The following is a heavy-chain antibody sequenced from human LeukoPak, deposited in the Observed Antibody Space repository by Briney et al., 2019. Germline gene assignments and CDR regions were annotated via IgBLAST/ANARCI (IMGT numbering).Heavy chain of an antibody. CDR2: IYHSGST. J-gene: IGHJ6*02. CDR3: ARDGSNWSNDYYHGVDV. CDR1: GGSISSSNW. Sequence: SETLSLTCAVSGGSISSSNWWSWVRPPPGKGLEWIGEIYHSGSTNYNPSLKSRVTISVDKSKNQFSLKLSSVTAADTAVYYCARDGSNWSNDYYHGVDVWGQGTTVTVSS. V-gene: IGHV4-4*02. D-gene: IGHD4-11*01.